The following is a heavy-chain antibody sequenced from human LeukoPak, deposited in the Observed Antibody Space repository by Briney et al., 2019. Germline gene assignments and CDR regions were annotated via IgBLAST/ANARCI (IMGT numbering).Heavy chain of an antibody. D-gene: IGHD3-10*01. V-gene: IGHV1-18*01. CDR3: VRGVGSMVRGVLS. J-gene: IGHJ5*02. Sequence: GASVKVSCKASGYTFTNYAINWVRQAPGQGLEWMGWISPYNGDTNYAQKLQGRVTMTTDTSTSTAYMELSSLRSEDTAVYYCVRGVGSMVRGVLSWGQGTLVTVSS. CDR2: ISPYNGDT. CDR1: GYTFTNYA.